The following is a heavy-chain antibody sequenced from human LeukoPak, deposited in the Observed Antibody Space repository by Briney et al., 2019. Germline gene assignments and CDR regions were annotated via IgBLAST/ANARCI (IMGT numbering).Heavy chain of an antibody. J-gene: IGHJ6*02. V-gene: IGHV3-30-3*01. D-gene: IGHD2-15*01. CDR1: GFTFSSYA. CDR3: ARDRLVVVVAVNGMDV. CDR2: ISYDGSNK. Sequence: GGSLRLSCAASGFTFSSYAMHWVRQAPGKGLEWAAVISYDGSNKYYADSVKGRFTISRDNSKNTLYLQMNSLRAEDTAVYYCARDRLVVVVAVNGMDVWGQGTTVTVSS.